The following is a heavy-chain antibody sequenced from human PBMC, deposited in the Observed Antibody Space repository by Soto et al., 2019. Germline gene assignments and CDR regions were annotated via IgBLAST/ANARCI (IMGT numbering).Heavy chain of an antibody. D-gene: IGHD2-21*01. CDR2: IKSDGSST. J-gene: IGHJ4*02. Sequence: EVQLVESGGGLVQPGGSLRLSCAASGFLFSTYWMFWVRQVPRKGLLWVSRIKSDGSSTSYADSVKGRFTISRDNTKNTLWLPMTSLRAEDTAVYYCAIGGGDYNYFDHWGQGILVTVSS. CDR3: AIGGGDYNYFDH. CDR1: GFLFSTYW. V-gene: IGHV3-74*01.